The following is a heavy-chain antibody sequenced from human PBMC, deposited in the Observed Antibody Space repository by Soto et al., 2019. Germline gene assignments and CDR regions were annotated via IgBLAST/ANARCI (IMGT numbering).Heavy chain of an antibody. J-gene: IGHJ5*02. Sequence: PSQTLSLTCAISGDSVFSKNAAWNWIRQSPSRGLEWLGRTYYRSKWYNDYALSVRSRITINPDTSKNQFSLQLNSVTPDDTAVYYCARGIAAGGGDWFDPWGQGTLVTVS. CDR1: GDSVFSKNAA. D-gene: IGHD6-13*01. V-gene: IGHV6-1*01. CDR2: TYYRSKWYN. CDR3: ARGIAAGGGDWFDP.